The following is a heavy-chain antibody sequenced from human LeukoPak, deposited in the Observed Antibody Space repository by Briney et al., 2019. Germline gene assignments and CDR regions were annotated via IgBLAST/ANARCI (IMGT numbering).Heavy chain of an antibody. J-gene: IGHJ6*02. Sequence: GGSLRLSCAASGSTFSSYAMSWVRQAPGKGLVWVSRINSDGSSTSYADSVKGRFTISRDNAKNTLYLQMYSLRAEDTAVYYCARAPDYYHYGMDVWGQGTTVTVSS. CDR1: GSTFSSYA. CDR3: ARAPDYYHYGMDV. V-gene: IGHV3-74*01. CDR2: INSDGSST.